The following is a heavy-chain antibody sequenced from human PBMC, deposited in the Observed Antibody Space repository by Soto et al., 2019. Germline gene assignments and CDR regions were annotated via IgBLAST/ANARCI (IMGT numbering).Heavy chain of an antibody. J-gene: IGHJ4*02. Sequence: QVQLVESGGGVVQPGRSLRLSCAASGFTFSSYGMHWVRQAPGKGLEWVAVISYDGSNKYYADSVKGRFTISRDNSKNTLYLQMNSLRAEDTAVYYCAKDYYDFWSGYYDGGGGVPVDYWGQGTLVTVSS. D-gene: IGHD3-3*01. CDR1: GFTFSSYG. CDR3: AKDYYDFWSGYYDGGGGVPVDY. V-gene: IGHV3-30*18. CDR2: ISYDGSNK.